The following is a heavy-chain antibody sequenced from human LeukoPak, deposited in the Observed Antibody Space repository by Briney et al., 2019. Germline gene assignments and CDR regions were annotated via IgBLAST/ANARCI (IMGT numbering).Heavy chain of an antibody. CDR3: ARLGYYYDILTGYRKGPYFDY. CDR2: IYPGDSDT. Sequence: GESLKISCKGSGYSFTSYWIGWVRQMPGKGLEWMGIIYPGDSDTRYSPSFQGQVTISADKSISAAYLQWSSLKASDTAMYYCARLGYYYDILTGYRKGPYFDYWGQGTLVTVSS. D-gene: IGHD3-9*01. J-gene: IGHJ4*02. CDR1: GYSFTSYW. V-gene: IGHV5-51*01.